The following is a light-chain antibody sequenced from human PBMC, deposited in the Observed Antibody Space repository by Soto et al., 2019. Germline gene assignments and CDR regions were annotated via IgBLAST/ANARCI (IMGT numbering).Light chain of an antibody. J-gene: IGLJ3*02. CDR2: EVT. Sequence: QSVLTQPASVSGSPGQSITISCTGTSSDVGGYNDVSWYQQHPGKAPKLIIYEVTHRPSGVSSRFYGSRSGNTASLTISGLQAEDEADYYCKSRTTRNTLVFGGGTKVTVL. CDR1: SSDVGGYND. V-gene: IGLV2-14*01. CDR3: KSRTTRNTLV.